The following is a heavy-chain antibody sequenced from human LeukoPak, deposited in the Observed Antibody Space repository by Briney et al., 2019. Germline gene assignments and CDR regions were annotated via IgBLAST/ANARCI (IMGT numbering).Heavy chain of an antibody. V-gene: IGHV3-30*02. Sequence: GGSLRLSCVASGFSFMTYGMPWVGQPPAKGLDGVAFIRYVGTNKNYADSVKGRFTISRDNSDNTLFLQMNSLRAEDTAMFYCAKDYRGLWNGPPFYYYMDIWGKGTTVTVSS. D-gene: IGHD3-3*01. CDR1: GFSFMTYG. CDR3: AKDYRGLWNGPPFYYYMDI. J-gene: IGHJ6*03. CDR2: IRYVGTNK.